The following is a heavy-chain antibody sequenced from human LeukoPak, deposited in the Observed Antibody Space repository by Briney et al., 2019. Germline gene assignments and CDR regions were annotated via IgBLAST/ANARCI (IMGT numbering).Heavy chain of an antibody. Sequence: ASVKVSCKASGYTFTSYGISWVRQAPGQGLEWMGWISAYNGNTNYAQKLQGRVTMTTDTSTSTAYMELRSMRSDDTAVYYCARDYDSAPYYGSGSYYHLYYYGMDVWGQGTTVTVSS. J-gene: IGHJ6*02. D-gene: IGHD3-10*01. CDR3: ARDYDSAPYYGSGSYYHLYYYGMDV. CDR2: ISAYNGNT. CDR1: GYTFTSYG. V-gene: IGHV1-18*01.